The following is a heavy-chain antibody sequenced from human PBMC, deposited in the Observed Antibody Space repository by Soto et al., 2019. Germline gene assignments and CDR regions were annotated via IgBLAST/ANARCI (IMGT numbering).Heavy chain of an antibody. CDR3: AKNLEWFQQLWYWFDP. V-gene: IGHV3-23*01. CDR1: GFTFSSYA. J-gene: IGHJ5*02. Sequence: EVQRLESGGGLVQPGGSLRLSCAASGFTFSSYAMSWVRQAPGKGLEWVSSISGSGGSTYYADSVKGRFTISRDNSKNTLYLQMNRLRAEDTGVYYCAKNLEWFQQLWYWFDPGGQGTLVTVSS. CDR2: ISGSGGST. D-gene: IGHD3-3*01.